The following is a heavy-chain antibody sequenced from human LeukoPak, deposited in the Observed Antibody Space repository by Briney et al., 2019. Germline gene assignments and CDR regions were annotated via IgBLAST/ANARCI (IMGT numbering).Heavy chain of an antibody. Sequence: SVKVSCKASGGTFNNFAISWVRQAPGQGLEWVGGIIPMSGTANYAQKFQGRVTITADESTSTAYMELSSLRSEDTAVYYCARVYCSSTSCHRIYYYYGMDVWGQGTTVTVSS. CDR2: IIPMSGTA. CDR1: GGTFNNFA. J-gene: IGHJ6*02. D-gene: IGHD2-2*01. V-gene: IGHV1-69*13. CDR3: ARVYCSSTSCHRIYYYYGMDV.